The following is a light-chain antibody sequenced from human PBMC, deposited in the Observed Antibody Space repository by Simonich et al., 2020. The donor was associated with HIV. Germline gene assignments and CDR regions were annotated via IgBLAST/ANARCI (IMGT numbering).Light chain of an antibody. CDR1: SSDIGGYNY. CDR2: DVS. Sequence: QSALTQPASVSGSPGQSITISCTGTSSDIGGYNYVSWYQQHPGKAPKLMIYDVSQRPSGVSNRFSGSKSGNTASLTISGLQDEDEADYYCGSFTTSSTLEVFGGGTKLTVL. V-gene: IGLV2-14*03. CDR3: GSFTTSSTLEV. J-gene: IGLJ3*02.